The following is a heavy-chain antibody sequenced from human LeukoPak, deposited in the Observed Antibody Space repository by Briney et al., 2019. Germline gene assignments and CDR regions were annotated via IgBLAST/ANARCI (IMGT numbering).Heavy chain of an antibody. V-gene: IGHV4-39*07. J-gene: IGHJ5*02. CDR3: ARVGKQWLVLRGWFDP. CDR2: INHSGST. D-gene: IGHD6-19*01. Sequence: SETLSLTCTVSGGSIGRSSYYWGWIRQPPGKGLEWIGEINHSGSTNYNPSLKSRVTISVDTSKNQFSLKLSSVTAADTAVYYCARVGKQWLVLRGWFDPWGQGTLVTVSS. CDR1: GGSIGRSSYY.